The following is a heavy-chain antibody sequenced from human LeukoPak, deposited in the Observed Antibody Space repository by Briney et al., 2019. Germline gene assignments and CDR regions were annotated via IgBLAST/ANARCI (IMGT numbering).Heavy chain of an antibody. Sequence: SETLSLTCSVSGGSISSYYWSWIRQPAGKGLEWIGRIYTSGSTNYNPSLKSRVTMSVDTSKNQFSLKLSSVTAADTAVYYCAREGHLYYYDSSGYFNDAFDIWGQGTMVTVSS. V-gene: IGHV4-4*07. CDR3: AREGHLYYYDSSGYFNDAFDI. D-gene: IGHD3-22*01. CDR2: IYTSGST. J-gene: IGHJ3*02. CDR1: GGSISSYY.